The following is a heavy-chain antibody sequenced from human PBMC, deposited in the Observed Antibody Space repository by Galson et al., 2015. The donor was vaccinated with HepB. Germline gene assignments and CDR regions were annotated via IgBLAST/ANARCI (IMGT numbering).Heavy chain of an antibody. J-gene: IGHJ5*02. CDR3: ARDDYGDYDHKRPNWFDP. CDR1: GYTFTSYY. CDR2: INPSGGST. V-gene: IGHV1-46*01. Sequence: SVKVSCKASGYTFTSYYMHWVRQAPGQGLEWMGIINPSGGSTSYAQKFQGRVTMTRDTSTSTVYMELSSLRSEDTAVYYCARDDYGDYDHKRPNWFDPWGQGTLVTVSS. D-gene: IGHD4-17*01.